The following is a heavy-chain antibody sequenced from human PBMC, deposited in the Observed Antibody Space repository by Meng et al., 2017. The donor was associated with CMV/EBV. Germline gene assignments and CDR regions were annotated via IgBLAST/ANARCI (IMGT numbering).Heavy chain of an antibody. CDR3: ARRFLEGLDV. CDR2: INPSGGST. Sequence: GGSLRLSCAASGFTSSSYAMHWVRQAPGQGFEWMGIINPSGGSTSYAQEFQGRVTMTRDTSTSTVYMELSSLRSEDTAVYYCARRFLEGLDVWGQGTTVTVSS. J-gene: IGHJ6*02. CDR1: GFTSSSYA. V-gene: IGHV1-46*01. D-gene: IGHD3-3*01.